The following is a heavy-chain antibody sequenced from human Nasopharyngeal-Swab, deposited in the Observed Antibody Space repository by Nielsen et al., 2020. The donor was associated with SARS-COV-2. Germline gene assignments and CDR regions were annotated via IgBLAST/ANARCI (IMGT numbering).Heavy chain of an antibody. CDR2: IYYSGST. J-gene: IGHJ3*02. V-gene: IGHV4-59*01. Sequence: WIRQPPGKGLEWIGYIYYSGSTNYNPSLKSRVTISVDTSKNQFSLKLSSVAAADTAAYHCARESPAGDAFDIWGQGTMVTVSS. CDR3: ARESPAGDAFDI. D-gene: IGHD1-14*01.